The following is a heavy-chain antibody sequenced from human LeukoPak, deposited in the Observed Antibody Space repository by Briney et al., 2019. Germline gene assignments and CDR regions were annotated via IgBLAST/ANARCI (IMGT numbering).Heavy chain of an antibody. CDR2: INSDGGST. V-gene: IGHV3-74*01. J-gene: IGHJ4*02. CDR1: GFTFSSYW. CDR3: ARDCSSTSCPFRY. Sequence: GGSLRLSCAASGFTFSSYWMHWGRQAPGRGLVWVSRINSDGGSTSYADSVKGRFTISRDNAKNTLYLQMNSLRAEDTAVYYCARDCSSTSCPFRYWGQGTLVTVSS. D-gene: IGHD2-2*01.